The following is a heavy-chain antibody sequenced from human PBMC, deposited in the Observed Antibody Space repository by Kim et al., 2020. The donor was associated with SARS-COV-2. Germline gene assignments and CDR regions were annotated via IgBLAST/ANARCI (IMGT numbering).Heavy chain of an antibody. CDR3: AKGATTYSTGWYYFDY. J-gene: IGHJ4*02. Sequence: PGKGRFTISRDNSRNTVFLQMNSLRAEDTAIYYWAKGATTYSTGWYYFDYWGQGTLVTVSS. D-gene: IGHD6-19*01. V-gene: IGHV3-23*01.